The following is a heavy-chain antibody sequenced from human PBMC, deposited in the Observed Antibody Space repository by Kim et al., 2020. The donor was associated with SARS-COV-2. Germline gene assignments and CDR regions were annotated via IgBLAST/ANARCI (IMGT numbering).Heavy chain of an antibody. CDR2: IYHSGCT. J-gene: IGHJ3*02. CDR1: GYSISSGYY. D-gene: IGHD3-9*01. Sequence: SETLSLTCTVSGYSISSGYYWGWIRQPPGKGLEWIGSIYHSGCTYYNPSLKSRVTISVDTSKNQFSLKLSSVTAADTAVYYCASKYDILTGYGAFDIWGQGTMVTVSS. CDR3: ASKYDILTGYGAFDI. V-gene: IGHV4-38-2*02.